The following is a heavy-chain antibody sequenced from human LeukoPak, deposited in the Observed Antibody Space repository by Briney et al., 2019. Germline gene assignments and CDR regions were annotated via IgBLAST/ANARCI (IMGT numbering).Heavy chain of an antibody. CDR3: AKGPNYDILTGWRKTYNGFDI. Sequence: GGSLRLSCIVSGFTLSSYEMSWIRQAPGKGLEWVASIEYSGGSAYYADSVKGRFSISRDNSKHTLYLQMNSLRAEDTAVYYCAKGPNYDILTGWRKTYNGFDIWGQGTMVTVSS. CDR1: GFTLSSYE. V-gene: IGHV3-23*01. J-gene: IGHJ3*02. D-gene: IGHD3-9*01. CDR2: IEYSGGSA.